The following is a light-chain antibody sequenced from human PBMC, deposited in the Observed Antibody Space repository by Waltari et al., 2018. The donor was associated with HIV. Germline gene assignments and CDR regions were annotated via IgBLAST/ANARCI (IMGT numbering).Light chain of an antibody. CDR1: RSHVGGSIF. Sequence: QFALTQPPSQPGAPGPRVTISCTGTRSHVGGSIFVGRYQQHPGKAPKLMIFEVTQRPSGVPARFSGSKTGNTASLTVSGLQADDEADYYCSSYAGGNNLVFGGGTKLTVL. CDR2: EVT. V-gene: IGLV2-8*01. J-gene: IGLJ2*01. CDR3: SSYAGGNNLV.